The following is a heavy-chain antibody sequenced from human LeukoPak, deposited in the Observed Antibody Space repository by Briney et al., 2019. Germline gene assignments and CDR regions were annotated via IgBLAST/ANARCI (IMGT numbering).Heavy chain of an antibody. Sequence: PSETLSLTCTVSGGSISGYYWSWIPQPAGKGLEWLGRVYTSGSTNYNPSLKSRVTISMDTSKNQFSLKLSSVTAADTAVYYCARDGRQRITMDTGALDIWGQGTMVTVSS. CDR3: ARDGRQRITMDTGALDI. J-gene: IGHJ3*02. CDR1: GGSISGYY. D-gene: IGHD3-10*01. CDR2: VYTSGST. V-gene: IGHV4-4*07.